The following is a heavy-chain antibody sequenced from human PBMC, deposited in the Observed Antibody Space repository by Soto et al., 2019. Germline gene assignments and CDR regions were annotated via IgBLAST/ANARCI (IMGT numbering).Heavy chain of an antibody. D-gene: IGHD2-2*01. J-gene: IGHJ4*02. CDR2: TNHSGST. V-gene: IGHV4-34*01. CDR1: GGSFSGYY. Sequence: PSETLSLTCAVYGGSFSGYYWSWIRQPPGKGLEWIGETNHSGSTNYNPSLKSRVTISVDTSKNQFSLKLSSVTAADTAVYYCARVSTLSYIVVVPASFDYWGQGTLVTVSS. CDR3: ARVSTLSYIVVVPASFDY.